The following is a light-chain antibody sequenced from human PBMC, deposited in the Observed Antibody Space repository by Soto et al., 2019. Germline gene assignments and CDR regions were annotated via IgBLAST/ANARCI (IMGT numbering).Light chain of an antibody. V-gene: IGKV3-20*01. J-gene: IGKJ1*01. Sequence: SVLTHSPGTLSLSPGERATLSCRASQSVTNNYLAWFQQKPGQAPRLLMYGASSRATGIPDRFSGSGSGTDFTLTITRLEPEDFAVYYCQQYASSRTFGQGTKVDIK. CDR3: QQYASSRT. CDR2: GAS. CDR1: QSVTNNY.